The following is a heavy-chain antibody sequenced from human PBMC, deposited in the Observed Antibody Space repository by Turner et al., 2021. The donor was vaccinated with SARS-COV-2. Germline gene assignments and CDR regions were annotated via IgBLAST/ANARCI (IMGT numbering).Heavy chain of an antibody. CDR3: ARHWEVAAAAYLARFDP. CDR1: GSSISSSSYH. V-gene: IGHV4-39*01. D-gene: IGHD6-13*01. J-gene: IGHJ5*02. Sequence: QLQLQESGPGLVKPSETLSLTCTVSGSSISSSSYHWGWIRQPPGKGLEWIGSIYYSGGTYYNPSLKSRVTISVDTSKNQFSLKLTSVTAADTAVYFCARHWEVAAAAYLARFDPWGQGTLVTVSS. CDR2: IYYSGGT.